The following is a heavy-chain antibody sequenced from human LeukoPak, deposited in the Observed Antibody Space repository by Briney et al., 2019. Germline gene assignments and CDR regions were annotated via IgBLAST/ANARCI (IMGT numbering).Heavy chain of an antibody. CDR2: INPSGGST. V-gene: IGHV1-46*01. Sequence: ASVKVSCKASGYTFTSYYMHWVRQAPGQGLEWMGIINPSGGSTSYAQKFQGRVTMTRDMSTSTAYMELSRLRFDDTAVYYCAKNIWFGESSDAFHIWGQGTMVTVSS. D-gene: IGHD3-10*01. J-gene: IGHJ3*02. CDR1: GYTFTSYY. CDR3: AKNIWFGESSDAFHI.